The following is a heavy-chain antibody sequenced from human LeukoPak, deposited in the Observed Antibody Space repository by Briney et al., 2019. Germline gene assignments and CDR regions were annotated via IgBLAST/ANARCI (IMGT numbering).Heavy chain of an antibody. CDR2: ISSSSSYI. CDR3: ARAIIEDAFDI. CDR1: GFTFSSYS. V-gene: IGHV3-21*01. Sequence: GGSLRLSCAASGFTFSSYSMNWVRQAPGKGLEWVSSISSSSSYIYYADSVKGRFTISRGNAKNSLYLQMNSLRAEDTAVYYCARAIIEDAFDIWGQGTMVTVSS. J-gene: IGHJ3*02.